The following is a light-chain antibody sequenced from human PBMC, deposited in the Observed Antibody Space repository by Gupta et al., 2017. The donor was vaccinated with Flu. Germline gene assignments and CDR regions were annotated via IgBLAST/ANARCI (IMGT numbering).Light chain of an antibody. CDR2: MTS. CDR3: QQSHSDART. CDR1: ETISVY. V-gene: IGKV1-39*01. Sequence: DIQMTQSPSSLSASVGDRVTIICRASETISVYLNWYQHKPGRAPQLLIYMTSILQTGVPSRFSGSGSGTDFTLTINSLQPEDFATYYCQQSHSDARTFGQGTKVEVK. J-gene: IGKJ1*01.